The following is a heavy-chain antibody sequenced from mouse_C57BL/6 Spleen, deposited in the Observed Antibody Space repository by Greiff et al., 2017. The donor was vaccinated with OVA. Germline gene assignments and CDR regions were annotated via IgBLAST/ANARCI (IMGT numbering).Heavy chain of an antibody. Sequence: VQLQQSGPELVKPGASVKISCKASGYTFTDYYMNWVKQSHGQSLEWIGDINPNNGGTSYNQKFKGKATLTVDKSSSTAYMELRSLTSEDSAVYYCARGGDGYYEYYFDYWGQGTTLTVSS. CDR1: GYTFTDYY. V-gene: IGHV1-26*01. CDR3: ARGGDGYYEYYFDY. CDR2: INPNNGGT. J-gene: IGHJ2*01. D-gene: IGHD2-3*01.